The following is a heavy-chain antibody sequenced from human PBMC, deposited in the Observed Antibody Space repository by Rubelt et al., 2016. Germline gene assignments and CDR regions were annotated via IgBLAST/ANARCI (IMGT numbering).Heavy chain of an antibody. J-gene: IGHJ4*02. Sequence: EVQLVESGGGLVQPGGSLRLSCAASGFTFSSYNMNWVRQAPGKGLEWVSYVTSTSSKVHYADSVKGRFNISRDNAKNTLYLQMNSLRAEDTAVDYCAGRDLFDYWGQGTLVTVSS. CDR3: AGRDLFDY. V-gene: IGHV3-48*04. D-gene: IGHD5-24*01. CDR1: GFTFSSYN. CDR2: VTSTSSKV.